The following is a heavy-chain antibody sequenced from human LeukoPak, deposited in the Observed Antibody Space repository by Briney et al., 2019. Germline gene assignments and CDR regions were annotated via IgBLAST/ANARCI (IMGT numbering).Heavy chain of an antibody. D-gene: IGHD5-18*01. CDR1: GFTFSSYA. CDR2: ISGSGGST. V-gene: IGHV3-23*01. Sequence: GGSLRLSCAASGFTFSSYAMSWVRQAPGKGLEWVSAISGSGGSTYYADSVKGRFTISRDNSKNTLYLQMGSLRAEDMAVYYCARGYSYGNAFDIWGQGTMVTVSS. J-gene: IGHJ3*02. CDR3: ARGYSYGNAFDI.